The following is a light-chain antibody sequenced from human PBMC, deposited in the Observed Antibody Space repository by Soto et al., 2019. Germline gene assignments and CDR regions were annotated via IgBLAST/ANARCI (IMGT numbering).Light chain of an antibody. CDR2: WAS. J-gene: IGKJ2*01. V-gene: IGKV4-1*01. CDR3: QQYYSTPYT. Sequence: DIVMIQSPDSLAVSLGERATINCKSSQSVLYSSNNKNYLAWYQQKPGQPPKLLIYWASTRESGFPDRFSGSGSGTDFTLTISSLQDEDVAVYYCQQYYSTPYTFGQGTKLEIK. CDR1: QSVLYSSNNKNY.